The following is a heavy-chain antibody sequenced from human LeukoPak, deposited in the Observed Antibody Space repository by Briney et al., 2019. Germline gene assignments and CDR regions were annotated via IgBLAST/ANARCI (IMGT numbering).Heavy chain of an antibody. CDR2: ISYDGGNI. Sequence: PGRSLSFSCSASGFSFYKYGMHGVRQAPGKGLEWVAVISYDGGNIYYADSVKGRFTISRDNSKNTLYLQMNSLRLGDTATYYCAKDAYSRGWYIVYCGQGTLVAVSS. D-gene: IGHD6-19*01. CDR3: AKDAYSRGWYIVY. J-gene: IGHJ4*02. V-gene: IGHV3-30*18. CDR1: GFSFYKYG.